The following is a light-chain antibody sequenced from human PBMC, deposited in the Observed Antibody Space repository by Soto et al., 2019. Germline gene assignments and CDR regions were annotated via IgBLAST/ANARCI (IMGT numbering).Light chain of an antibody. J-gene: IGKJ1*01. V-gene: IGKV3-15*01. CDR2: GAF. CDR1: QAISTN. Sequence: EIVMTQSPATLSVSPGERVTLSCRASQAISTNLAWYQQKPGQSPRLLIYGAFGRATGVPARFAGSGSGTEFTLTISSLQSEDFAIYYCQQYTNSPRTFGLGTKLEVK. CDR3: QQYTNSPRT.